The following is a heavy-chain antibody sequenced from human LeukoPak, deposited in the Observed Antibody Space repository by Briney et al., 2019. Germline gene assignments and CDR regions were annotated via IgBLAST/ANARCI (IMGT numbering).Heavy chain of an antibody. D-gene: IGHD3-3*01. CDR3: ARDGRITIFGVGYSYYYYMDV. CDR1: GGTFSSYA. V-gene: IGHV1-69*01. Sequence: GASVKVSCKASGGTFSSYAISWVRQAPGQGLEWMGGIIPIFGTANYAQKFQGRVTITADESTSTAYMELSSLRSEDTAVYYCARDGRITIFGVGYSYYYYMDVWGKGTTVTVSS. CDR2: IIPIFGTA. J-gene: IGHJ6*03.